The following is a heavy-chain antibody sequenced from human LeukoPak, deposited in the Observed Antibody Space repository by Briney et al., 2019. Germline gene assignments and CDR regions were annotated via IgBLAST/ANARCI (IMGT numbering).Heavy chain of an antibody. Sequence: ASVKVSCKASGYTFTSYDINWVRQATGQGLEWMGWMNPNSGNTGYAQKFQGRVTMTRNTSISTAYMELSSPRSEDTAVYYCARSIETLTYSSSWYFPVDYWGQGTLVTVSS. CDR1: GYTFTSYD. V-gene: IGHV1-8*01. J-gene: IGHJ4*02. D-gene: IGHD6-13*01. CDR2: MNPNSGNT. CDR3: ARSIETLTYSSSWYFPVDY.